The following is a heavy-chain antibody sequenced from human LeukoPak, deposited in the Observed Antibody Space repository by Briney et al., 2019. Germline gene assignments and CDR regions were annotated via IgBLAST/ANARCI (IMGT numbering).Heavy chain of an antibody. CDR1: GFTFSSYG. CDR3: AKDLGSWGDY. CDR2: ISYDGSNK. V-gene: IGHV3-30*04. D-gene: IGHD6-13*01. J-gene: IGHJ4*02. Sequence: GGSLRLSCAASGFTFSSYGMHWVRQAPGKGLEWVTAISYDGSNKYYADSVKGRFTMSRDNSKNTLYLQMNSLGAEDTAVYYCAKDLGSWGDYWGQGTLVTVSS.